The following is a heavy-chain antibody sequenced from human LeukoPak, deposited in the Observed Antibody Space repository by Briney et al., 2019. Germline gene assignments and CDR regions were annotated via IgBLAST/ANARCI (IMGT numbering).Heavy chain of an antibody. CDR2: IYGNGST. CDR3: ARVGEWLFDIDV. V-gene: IGHV4-4*07. D-gene: IGHD3-16*01. CDR1: GDPISDYC. J-gene: IGHJ6*03. Sequence: SETLSLTCTVSGDPISDYCWTWIRQPAGKGLEWIGRIYGNGSTNYNPSLKSRVAMSIDTSKMRFSLKLRSVTAADTAVYYWARVGEWLFDIDVWGKGTTVIVSS.